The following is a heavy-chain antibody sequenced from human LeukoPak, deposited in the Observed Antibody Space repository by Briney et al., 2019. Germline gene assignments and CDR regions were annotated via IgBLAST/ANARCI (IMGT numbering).Heavy chain of an antibody. CDR3: ARVVGVTGYLY. D-gene: IGHD3-9*01. V-gene: IGHV1-2*06. Sequence: GASVKVSCKASGYTFTGYYMHWVRQAPGQGLERMGRINPNSGGTNYAQKFQGRVTMTRATSISTAYMELSRLRADDTAVYHCARVVGVTGYLYWGQGTLVTVSS. J-gene: IGHJ4*02. CDR2: INPNSGGT. CDR1: GYTFTGYY.